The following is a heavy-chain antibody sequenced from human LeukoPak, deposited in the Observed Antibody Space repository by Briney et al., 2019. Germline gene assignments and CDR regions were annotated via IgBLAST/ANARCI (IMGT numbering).Heavy chain of an antibody. D-gene: IGHD6-13*01. CDR3: ARDASIAAAGPDYFDY. CDR2: IYSGGST. V-gene: IGHV3-66*01. J-gene: IGHJ4*02. CDR1: GFTVSSNY. Sequence: GGSLRLSCAASGFTVSSNYMSWVRQAPGKGLEWVSVIYSGGSTYYADSVKGRFTISRDNSKNTLYLQMNSLRAEDTAVYYCARDASIAAAGPDYFDYWGQGTLVTVSS.